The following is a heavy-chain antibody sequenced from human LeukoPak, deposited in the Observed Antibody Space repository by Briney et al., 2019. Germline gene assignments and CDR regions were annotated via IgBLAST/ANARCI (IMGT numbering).Heavy chain of an antibody. CDR2: IYYTGTT. J-gene: IGHJ4*02. V-gene: IGHV4-59*01. CDR1: GGSISSYY. D-gene: IGHD1-26*01. CDR3: AREGTGELLSAFFQY. Sequence: PSETLSLTCTVSGGSISSYYWSWIRQPPGKGLEWIGDIYYTGTTNYNPSLKSRVTISVDKSKNQFSLRLSSVPAADQAVYYRAREGTGELLSAFFQYWGEGTLVTVSS.